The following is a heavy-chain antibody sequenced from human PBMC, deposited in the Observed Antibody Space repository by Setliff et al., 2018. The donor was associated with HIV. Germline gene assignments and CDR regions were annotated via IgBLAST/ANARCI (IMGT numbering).Heavy chain of an antibody. V-gene: IGHV1-46*01. D-gene: IGHD6-13*01. CDR2: INPSSGSA. CDR3: ARDISASALYYYGMDV. J-gene: IGHJ6*02. Sequence: ASVKVSCKASGYTFTSSYIHWVRQAPGQGLEWMGIINPSSGSASYTQKFQGRVTMTRDTSTNTVYMELNSLRSEDTAVYYCARDISASALYYYGMDVWGQGTTVTVSS. CDR1: GYTFTSSY.